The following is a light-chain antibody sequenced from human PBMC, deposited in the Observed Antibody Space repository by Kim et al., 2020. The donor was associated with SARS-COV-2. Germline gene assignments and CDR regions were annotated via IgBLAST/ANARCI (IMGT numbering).Light chain of an antibody. J-gene: IGKJ4*01. Sequence: PEERATLSCGASQSIDTYLAWYQRRPGQAPRLLVYDASNRATGVPDRFSGSGSGTDFTLTISSLEPEDFSTYYCQQRNSWPPAVTFGGGTKVDIK. CDR3: QQRNSWPPAVT. CDR1: QSIDTY. V-gene: IGKV3-11*01. CDR2: DAS.